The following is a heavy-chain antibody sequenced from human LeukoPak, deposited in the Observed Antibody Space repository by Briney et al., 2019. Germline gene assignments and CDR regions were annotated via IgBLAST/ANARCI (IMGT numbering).Heavy chain of an antibody. D-gene: IGHD4-17*01. Sequence: TSETLSLTCTVSGGSINSGGYYWSWIRQPPGKGLEWIGEINHSGSTNYNPSLKSRVTISVDTSKNQFSLKLSSVTAADTAVYYCARATTVTTDAFDIWGQGTMVTVSS. CDR1: GGSINSGGYY. J-gene: IGHJ3*02. V-gene: IGHV4-34*01. CDR2: INHSGST. CDR3: ARATTVTTDAFDI.